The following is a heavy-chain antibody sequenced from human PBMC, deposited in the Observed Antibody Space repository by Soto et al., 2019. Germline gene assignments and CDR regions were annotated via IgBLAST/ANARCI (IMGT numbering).Heavy chain of an antibody. D-gene: IGHD6-19*01. CDR1: GFTFSNAW. CDR3: TTDHVAVAGGRGYYYYGMDV. Sequence: EVPLVESGGGLVKPGGSLRLSCAASGFTFSNAWMSWVRQAPGKGLEWVGRIKRKTDGGTTDYAAPVKGRFTISRDDSKNTLYLQMNSLKTEDTAVYYCTTDHVAVAGGRGYYYYGMDVWGQGTTVTVSS. J-gene: IGHJ6*02. V-gene: IGHV3-15*01. CDR2: IKRKTDGGTT.